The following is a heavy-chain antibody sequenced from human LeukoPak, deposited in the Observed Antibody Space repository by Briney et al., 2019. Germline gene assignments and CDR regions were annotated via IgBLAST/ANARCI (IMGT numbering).Heavy chain of an antibody. J-gene: IGHJ4*02. CDR1: GGSISSSSHY. V-gene: IGHV4-39*07. D-gene: IGHD4-17*01. CDR2: IYYSGST. Sequence: PSENLSLTCTVSGGSISSSSHYWGWIRQPPGKGLEWIGSIYYSGSTYYNPSLKSRVTISVDTSKNQFSLKLSSVTAADTAVYYCASETTGGTYFDYWGQGTLVTVSS. CDR3: ASETTGGTYFDY.